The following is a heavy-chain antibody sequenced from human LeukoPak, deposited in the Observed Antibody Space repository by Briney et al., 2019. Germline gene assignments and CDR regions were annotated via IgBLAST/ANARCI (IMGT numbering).Heavy chain of an antibody. Sequence: SETLSLTCTVSGGSISRYYWSWIRQPPGKGLEWVGDIYYIGNPNYHPPINSRVTQSVDTSKTQSSLKPSSVTAADTAVYYCAGGRGYSYGYYYYYGMDVWGQGTTVTVSS. CDR2: IYYIGNP. J-gene: IGHJ6*02. D-gene: IGHD5-18*01. V-gene: IGHV4-59*01. CDR1: GGSISRYY. CDR3: AGGRGYSYGYYYYYGMDV.